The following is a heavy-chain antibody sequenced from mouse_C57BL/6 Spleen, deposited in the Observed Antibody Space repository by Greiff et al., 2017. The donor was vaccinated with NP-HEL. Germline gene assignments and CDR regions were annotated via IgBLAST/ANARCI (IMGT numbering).Heavy chain of an antibody. CDR2: ISNGGGST. CDR3: ARSKRVYAMDY. Sequence: EVKLVESGGGLVQPGGSLKLSCAASGFTFSDYYMYWVRQTPEKRLEWVAYISNGGGSTYYPDTVKGRFTISRDNAKNTLYLQMSRLKSEDTAMYYCARSKRVYAMDYWGQGTSVTVSS. V-gene: IGHV5-12*01. J-gene: IGHJ4*01. D-gene: IGHD2-5*01. CDR1: GFTFSDYY.